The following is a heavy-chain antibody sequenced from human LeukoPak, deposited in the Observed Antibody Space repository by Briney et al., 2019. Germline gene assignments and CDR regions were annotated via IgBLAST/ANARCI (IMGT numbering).Heavy chain of an antibody. CDR3: ARNRRSYDSSGYQNYFAY. Sequence: SETLSLTCTVSGGSITSGAYYWGWIRQPPGKGLEWIGSTNYSGSTYSNPSLKSRVTISVDTSKNQFSLKLISVTAADTAVYYCARNRRSYDSSGYQNYFAYWGQGTLVIVSS. V-gene: IGHV4-39*01. J-gene: IGHJ4*02. D-gene: IGHD3-22*01. CDR1: GGSITSGAYY. CDR2: TNYSGST.